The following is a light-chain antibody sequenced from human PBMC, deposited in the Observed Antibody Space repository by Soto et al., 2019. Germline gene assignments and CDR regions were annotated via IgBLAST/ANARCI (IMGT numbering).Light chain of an antibody. V-gene: IGKV3-15*01. J-gene: IGKJ5*01. Sequence: EFVLTQSPGTLSVSPGERATLSCRASQSVGSNLAWYQHKPGQAPRLLIYDASTRATGIPATFSGSGSGTEFTLTISSLQSEDFAVYYCQQYNNWPPKVTFGQGTRLEIK. CDR2: DAS. CDR1: QSVGSN. CDR3: QQYNNWPPKVT.